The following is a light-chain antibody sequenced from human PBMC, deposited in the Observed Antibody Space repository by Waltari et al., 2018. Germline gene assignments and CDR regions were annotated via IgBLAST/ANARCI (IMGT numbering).Light chain of an antibody. CDR2: ATD. CDR1: SSTIRRNA. Sequence: QSVLTQPPSASGSPGQRVTISCSGSSSTIRRNAVNWYQQLPGTVPKRLLYATDKPPSGVPELFSGSKSGPAAVLAICCLKSEDEADYYCAACDDSLSGWVFGGGPKLTDL. V-gene: IGLV1-44*01. CDR3: AACDDSLSGWV. J-gene: IGLJ3*02.